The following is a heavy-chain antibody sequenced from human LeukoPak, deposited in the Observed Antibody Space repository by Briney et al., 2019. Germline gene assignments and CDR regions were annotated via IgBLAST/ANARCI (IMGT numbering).Heavy chain of an antibody. CDR1: GGSINLGGYY. Sequence: SETLSLTCTVSGGSINLGGYYWSWVRQPPGKGLEWIGYIYDTGSTYYNPSFKTRVTISMDRSKNQFSLKLSSVTAADTAVYYCARVTGDSNGYKSPSLDYWGQGTLVTVSS. CDR3: ARVTGDSNGYKSPSLDY. D-gene: IGHD5-18*01. J-gene: IGHJ4*02. CDR2: IYDTGST. V-gene: IGHV4-30-2*01.